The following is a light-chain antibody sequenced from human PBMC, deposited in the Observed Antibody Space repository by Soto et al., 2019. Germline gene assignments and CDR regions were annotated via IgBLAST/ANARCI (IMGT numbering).Light chain of an antibody. V-gene: IGLV2-14*01. CDR1: SSDVGGYNY. CDR2: EVS. CDR3: SSYTSSSTRV. Sequence: QSALTQPASVSGSPGQSITISCTGTSSDVGGYNYVSWFQHHPGKAPKLMIYEVSNRPSGVSNRFSGSKSGNTASLTISGLQAEDEADYYFSSYTSSSTRVFGGGTKVTVL. J-gene: IGLJ3*02.